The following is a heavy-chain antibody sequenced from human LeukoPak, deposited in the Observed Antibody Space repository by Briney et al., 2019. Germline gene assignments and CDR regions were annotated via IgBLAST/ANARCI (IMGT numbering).Heavy chain of an antibody. CDR1: GFTFDDYA. CDR3: AKVSPIKYYFDY. CDR2: ISWNSGSI. J-gene: IGHJ4*02. Sequence: GGSLRLSCAASGFTFDDYAMHWVRQAPGKGLEWVSGISWNSGSIGYADSVKGRFTISRDNAKNSLYLQMNSLRAEDTALYYCAKVSPIKYYFDYWGQGTLVTVSS. V-gene: IGHV3-9*01.